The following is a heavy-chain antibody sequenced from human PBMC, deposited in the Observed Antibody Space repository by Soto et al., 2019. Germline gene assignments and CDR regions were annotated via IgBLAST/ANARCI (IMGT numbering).Heavy chain of an antibody. V-gene: IGHV3-23*01. CDR1: GFNLCSYA. Sequence: GLSFAAPGFNLCSYALSRGPPAPGKGLEWVSAITGSGGSTSYPDSLEGRFNLSRDNHTNTLYLQMNSMRAEDTAVYYCAKELYSNYPPATIDYWGQGTLVTVSS. CDR3: AKELYSNYPPATIDY. J-gene: IGHJ4*02. CDR2: ITGSGGST. D-gene: IGHD4-4*01.